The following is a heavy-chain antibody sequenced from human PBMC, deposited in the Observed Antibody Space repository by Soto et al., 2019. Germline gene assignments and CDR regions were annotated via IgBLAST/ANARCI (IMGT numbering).Heavy chain of an antibody. CDR1: GYTLTELS. J-gene: IGHJ3*02. CDR3: ATSNKAHDRLRPGLDAFDI. D-gene: IGHD3-16*01. V-gene: IGHV1-24*01. Sequence: ASVKVSCKVSGYTLTELSMHWVRQAPGKGLEWMGGFDPEDGETIYAQKFQGRVTMTEDTSTDTAYMELSSLRSEDTAVYYCATSNKAHDRLRPGLDAFDIWGQGTMVTVSS. CDR2: FDPEDGET.